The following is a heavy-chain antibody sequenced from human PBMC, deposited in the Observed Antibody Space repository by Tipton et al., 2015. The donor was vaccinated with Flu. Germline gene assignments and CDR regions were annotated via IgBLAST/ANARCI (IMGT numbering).Heavy chain of an antibody. CDR3: ARGRGDFDY. Sequence: TLSLTCTVSGYSISSGFYWGWIRQPPGKGLEWIGNIYHSGSTNYNPSLKSRVTMSVDTSKNQFSLKLSSVTAADTAVYYCARGRGDFDYWGQGTLVTVSS. V-gene: IGHV4-38-2*02. CDR2: IYHSGST. CDR1: GYSISSGFY. J-gene: IGHJ4*02.